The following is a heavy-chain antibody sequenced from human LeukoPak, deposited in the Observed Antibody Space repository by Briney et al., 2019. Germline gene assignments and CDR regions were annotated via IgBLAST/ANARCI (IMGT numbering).Heavy chain of an antibody. V-gene: IGHV3-9*01. J-gene: IGHJ4*02. CDR1: GFTFDDYA. D-gene: IGHD5-12*01. CDR2: ISWNSGSI. CDR3: AKDIRRWLQFPYG. Sequence: PGRSLRLSCAASGFTFDDYAMHWVRQAPGKGLEWVSGISWNSGSIGYADSVKGRFTISRDNAKNSPYLQMNSLRAEDTALYYCAKDIRRWLQFPYGWGQGTLVTVSS.